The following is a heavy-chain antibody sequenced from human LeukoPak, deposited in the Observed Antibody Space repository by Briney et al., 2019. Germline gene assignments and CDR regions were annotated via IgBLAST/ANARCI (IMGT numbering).Heavy chain of an antibody. CDR1: GFTFSSYS. CDR2: ISSSSSYI. Sequence: GGSLRLSCAASGFTFSSYSMNWVRQAPGKGLEWGSSISSSSSYIYYADSVKGRFTISRDNAKNSLYLQMNSLRAEDTAVYYCARHGYDILTGYENWFDPWGQGTLVTVSS. D-gene: IGHD3-9*01. V-gene: IGHV3-21*01. CDR3: ARHGYDILTGYENWFDP. J-gene: IGHJ5*02.